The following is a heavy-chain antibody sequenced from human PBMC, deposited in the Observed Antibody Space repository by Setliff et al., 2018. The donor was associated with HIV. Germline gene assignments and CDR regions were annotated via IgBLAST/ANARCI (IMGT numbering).Heavy chain of an antibody. CDR3: ARGFVVVPAAMSY. CDR1: GYTFTGYY. Sequence: ASVKVSCKASGYTFTGYYMHWVRQAPGQGLEWMGRINPNSGGTNYAQKFQGRVTMTRETSISTAYMELSRLRSDDTAVYYCARGFVVVPAAMSYWGQGTLVTVSS. CDR2: INPNSGGT. D-gene: IGHD2-2*01. V-gene: IGHV1-2*06. J-gene: IGHJ4*02.